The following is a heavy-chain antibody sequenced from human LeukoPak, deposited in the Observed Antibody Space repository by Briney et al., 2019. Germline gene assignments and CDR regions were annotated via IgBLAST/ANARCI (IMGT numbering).Heavy chain of an antibody. CDR3: ARGPYYDSSAPDY. D-gene: IGHD3-22*01. CDR2: IWYDGSNK. CDR1: GFTFSSYE. Sequence: GRSLRLSCAASGFTFSSYEMNWVRQTPGKGLEWVAVIWYDGSNKYYADSVKGRFTISRDNSKNTLYLQMNSLRAEDTAVYYCARGPYYDSSAPDYWGQGTLVTVSS. J-gene: IGHJ4*02. V-gene: IGHV3-33*08.